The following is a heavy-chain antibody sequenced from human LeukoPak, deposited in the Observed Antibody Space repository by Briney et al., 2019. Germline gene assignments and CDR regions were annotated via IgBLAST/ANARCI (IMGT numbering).Heavy chain of an antibody. V-gene: IGHV4-59*10. J-gene: IGHJ5*02. CDR2: IDSSGTT. D-gene: IGHD3-10*01. CDR1: GGSFTTYY. Sequence: PSETLSLTCTVSGGSFTTYYWSWIRQPAGRGLEWIGHIDSSGTTNYNPSLKSRVTMSTDPSKNQFSLKLSSVTAADTAIYYCARYTYGSGSYYSDPWGQGTLVTVSS. CDR3: ARYTYGSGSYYSDP.